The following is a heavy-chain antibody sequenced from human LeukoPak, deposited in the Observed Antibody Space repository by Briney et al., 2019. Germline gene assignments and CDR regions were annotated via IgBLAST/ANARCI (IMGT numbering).Heavy chain of an antibody. V-gene: IGHV4-59*08. CDR3: ASNYYGSGSLDY. J-gene: IGHJ4*02. CDR2: IYYSGST. D-gene: IGHD3-10*01. CDR1: GASASSYY. Sequence: SETLSLTCTVSGASASSYYWTWIRQPPGKELEWIGYIYYSGSTNYNPSLKSRVTISVDTSKSQFSLELSSVTAADTAVYYCASNYYGSGSLDYWGQGTLVTVSS.